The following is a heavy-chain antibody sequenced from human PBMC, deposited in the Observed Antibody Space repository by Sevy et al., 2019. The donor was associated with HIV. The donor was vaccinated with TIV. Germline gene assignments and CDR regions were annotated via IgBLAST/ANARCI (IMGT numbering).Heavy chain of an antibody. V-gene: IGHV3-7*01. CDR1: GLTSRTYW. J-gene: IGHJ4*02. Sequence: GGSLILSCVVSGLTSRTYWMHWVRRAPGKGLEWVASINPDGGENYYVASVKGRFTISRDNTKNSLYLQMTSLRAEDTAAYYCARGTYYYDSGFYYPFDYWGQGTLVTVSS. D-gene: IGHD3-10*01. CDR3: ARGTYYYDSGFYYPFDY. CDR2: INPDGGEN.